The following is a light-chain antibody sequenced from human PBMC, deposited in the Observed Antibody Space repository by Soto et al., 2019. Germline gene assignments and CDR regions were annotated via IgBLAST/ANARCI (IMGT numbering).Light chain of an antibody. Sequence: IQMTKSPSSLSASVGDIVTITCRASQSISSYLNWYQQKPGKAPKLLIYAASSLQSGVPSRFSGSGSGTDFTLTISSLQPEDFATYYCQQSYSTPRTFAQGTKVDIK. V-gene: IGKV1-39*01. J-gene: IGKJ1*01. CDR1: QSISSY. CDR3: QQSYSTPRT. CDR2: AAS.